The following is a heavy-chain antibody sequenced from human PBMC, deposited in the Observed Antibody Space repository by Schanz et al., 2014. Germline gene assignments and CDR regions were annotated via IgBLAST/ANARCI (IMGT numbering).Heavy chain of an antibody. D-gene: IGHD2-2*01. CDR1: GFTVSSDH. Sequence: EGQLAESGGGLVQPGGSLGLSCVVSGFTVSSDHMSWVRQAPGKGLEWVGRVRNKNNRYTTEYAASVKGRFTISRDDSKNSLYLQMNSLKTEDTAMYYCARRASCSRIGCPFDSWGQGTLVTVSS. CDR3: ARRASCSRIGCPFDS. CDR2: VRNKNNRYTT. V-gene: IGHV3-72*01. J-gene: IGHJ4*02.